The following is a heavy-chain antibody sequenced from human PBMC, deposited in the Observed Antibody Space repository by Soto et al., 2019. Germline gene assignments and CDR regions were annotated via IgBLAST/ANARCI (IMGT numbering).Heavy chain of an antibody. D-gene: IGHD6-19*01. CDR2: IEQDGSEK. J-gene: IGHJ4*02. CDR3: AGGGGWESDS. Sequence: EVQLVESGGGLLQPGGSLRLSCAASGSTFRSYWMNWVRQAPGKGLEWVANIEQDGSEKNYGDSVKGRFTISRDNAKNSLYLQMNGLRADDTAVYYCAGGGGWESDSWGQGTLVIVSS. CDR1: GSTFRSYW. V-gene: IGHV3-7*01.